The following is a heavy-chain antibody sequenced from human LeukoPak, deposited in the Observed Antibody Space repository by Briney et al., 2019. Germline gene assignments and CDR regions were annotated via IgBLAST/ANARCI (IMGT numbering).Heavy chain of an antibody. CDR3: ARRVPPRYYYDSSGYPFDY. D-gene: IGHD3-22*01. V-gene: IGHV3-21*01. J-gene: IGHJ4*02. CDR1: GFTVSSNY. CDR2: ISSSSSYI. Sequence: PGGSLRLSCAASGFTVSSNYMSWVRQAPGRGLEWVSSISSSSSYIYYADSVKGRFTISRDNAKNSLYLQMNSLRAEDTAVYYCARRVPPRYYYDSSGYPFDYWGQGTLVTVSS.